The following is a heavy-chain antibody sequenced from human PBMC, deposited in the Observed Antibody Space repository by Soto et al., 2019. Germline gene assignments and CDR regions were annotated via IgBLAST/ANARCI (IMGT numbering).Heavy chain of an antibody. V-gene: IGHV3-33*01. CDR3: ARDPRYKWLPKYYFDY. D-gene: IGHD3-22*01. CDR1: GFTFSSYG. CDR2: IWYDGSNK. Sequence: GGSLRLSCAASGFTFSSYGMHWVRQAPDKGLEWVAVIWYDGSNKYYADSVKGRFTISRDNSKNTLYLQMNSLRAEDTAVYYCARDPRYKWLPKYYFDYWGQGTLVTVSS. J-gene: IGHJ4*02.